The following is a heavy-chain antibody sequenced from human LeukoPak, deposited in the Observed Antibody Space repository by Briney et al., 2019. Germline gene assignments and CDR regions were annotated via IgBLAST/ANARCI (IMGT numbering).Heavy chain of an antibody. Sequence: GESLKVSCKGSGYNFTTYWIGWVRQMPGKGLEWMGIIYPGDSDTRYSPSFQGQVTISADKSISTAYLQWSSLKASDTAMYYCARQTQLVLNYWGQGTLVTVSS. J-gene: IGHJ4*02. CDR1: GYNFTTYW. CDR3: ARQTQLVLNY. V-gene: IGHV5-51*01. D-gene: IGHD6-6*01. CDR2: IYPGDSDT.